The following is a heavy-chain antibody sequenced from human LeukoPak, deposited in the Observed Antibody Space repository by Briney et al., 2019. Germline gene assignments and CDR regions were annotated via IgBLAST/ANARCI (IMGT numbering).Heavy chain of an antibody. V-gene: IGHV3-7*01. CDR1: GFTLSSYW. CDR3: ARDAMYYDFWSGYYSPTYYYYYMDV. Sequence: GGSLRLSRAASGFTLSSYWMSWVRQAPGKGLEWVANIKLDGSEKYYVDSVKGRFTISRDNAKNSLYLQMNSLRAEDTAVYYCARDAMYYDFWSGYYSPTYYYYYMDVWGKGTTVTVSS. CDR2: IKLDGSEK. J-gene: IGHJ6*03. D-gene: IGHD3-3*01.